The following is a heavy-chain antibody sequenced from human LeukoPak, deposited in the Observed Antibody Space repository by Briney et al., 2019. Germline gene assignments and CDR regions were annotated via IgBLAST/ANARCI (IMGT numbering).Heavy chain of an antibody. V-gene: IGHV4-59*08. CDR3: ARHLPSSYYYYYYYMDV. D-gene: IGHD2-2*01. Sequence: SETLSLTCTVSGGSISSYYWSWIRQPPGKGLEWIGYIYYSGSTNYNPSLKSRVTISVDTSKNQFSLKLSSVTAADTAVYYCARHLPSSYYYYYYYMDVWGKGTTVTISS. J-gene: IGHJ6*03. CDR2: IYYSGST. CDR1: GGSISSYY.